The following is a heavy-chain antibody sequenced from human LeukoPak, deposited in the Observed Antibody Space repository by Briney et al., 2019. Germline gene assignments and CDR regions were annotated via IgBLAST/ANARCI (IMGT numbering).Heavy chain of an antibody. V-gene: IGHV3-7*01. J-gene: IGHJ4*02. D-gene: IGHD1-26*01. CDR3: AKWELYSGFYYIDY. Sequence: GGSLRLSCAASGFTFNIYAMTWVRQGPGKGLEWVANIKPDGSLIYYVDSVKGRFTISRDNAKNSLYLQMNSLRAEDTAVYYCAKWELYSGFYYIDYWGQGTLATVSS. CDR2: IKPDGSLI. CDR1: GFTFNIYA.